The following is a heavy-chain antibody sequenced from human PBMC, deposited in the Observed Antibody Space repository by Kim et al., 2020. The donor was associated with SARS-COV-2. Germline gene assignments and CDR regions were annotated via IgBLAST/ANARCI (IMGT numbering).Heavy chain of an antibody. CDR3: ARQKRVHSGSYLNWFDP. J-gene: IGHJ5*02. CDR2: ISWNSGSI. D-gene: IGHD1-26*01. CDR1: GFTFGDYA. Sequence: GGSLRLSCAASGFTFGDYAMHWVRQAPGKGLEWVSGISWNSGSIGYADSVKGRFTISRDNAKNSLYLQMNSLRAEDTALYYCARQKRVHSGSYLNWFDPWGQRTLVTVSS. V-gene: IGHV3-9*01.